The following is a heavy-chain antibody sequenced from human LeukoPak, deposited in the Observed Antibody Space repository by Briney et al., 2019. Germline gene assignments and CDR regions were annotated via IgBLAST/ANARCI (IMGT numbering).Heavy chain of an antibody. CDR1: GYRFTSSW. CDR2: IYPGDSDT. D-gene: IGHD6-13*01. J-gene: IGHJ6*03. CDR3: ARQHSSSWYGNYYYYYYMDV. V-gene: IGHV5-51*01. Sequence: GESLKISCKASGYRFTSSWIGWVRQMPGKGLEWMGIIYPGDSDTRYSPSFQGQVTISADKSISTAYLQWSSLKASDTAMYYRARQHSSSWYGNYYYYYYMDVWGKGTTVTVSS.